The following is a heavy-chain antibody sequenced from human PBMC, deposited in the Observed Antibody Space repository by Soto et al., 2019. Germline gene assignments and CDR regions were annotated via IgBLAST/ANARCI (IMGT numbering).Heavy chain of an antibody. V-gene: IGHV4-4*07. CDR1: SHSTSGLS. CDR2: IYSSGET. D-gene: IGHD3-9*01. Sequence: SGTLSSTCTISSHSTSGLSWTCIPQPTGKGLEWIGRIYSSGETNYNPSLTGRVIMSLDTSKNQFSLNLTSVTAADTAVYYCARASQCKSYFDCFTWLDYWGQGTLVTVS. CDR3: ARASQCKSYFDCFTWLDY. J-gene: IGHJ4*02.